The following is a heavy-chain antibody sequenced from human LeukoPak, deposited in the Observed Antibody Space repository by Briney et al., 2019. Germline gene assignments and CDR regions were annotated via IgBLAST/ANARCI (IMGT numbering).Heavy chain of an antibody. D-gene: IGHD3-10*01. V-gene: IGHV3-48*03. CDR3: ARGSDGRGVTYYYYYAMDV. Sequence: GGSLRLSCAASGFIFSSYEMNWVRQAPGKGPEWVSYISTTGSTIYYADSVKGRFTISRDNAKYSLFLQMDSLRAEDTAVYYCARGSDGRGVTYYYYYAMDVWGQGTTVTVSS. J-gene: IGHJ6*02. CDR2: ISTTGSTI. CDR1: GFIFSSYE.